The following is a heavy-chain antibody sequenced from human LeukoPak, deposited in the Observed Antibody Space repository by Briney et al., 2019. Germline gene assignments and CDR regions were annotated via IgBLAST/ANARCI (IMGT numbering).Heavy chain of an antibody. V-gene: IGHV1-2*02. J-gene: IGHJ4*02. Sequence: GASVKVSCKSSGYKFTVDYIHWVRQAPGQGLEWMGWINPNSGGTNYAQKFQGRVTMTRDTSISTAYMELSRLRSDDTAVYYCARVSSPGPKYFDYWGQGTLVTVSS. CDR3: ARVSSPGPKYFDY. CDR1: GYKFTVDY. CDR2: INPNSGGT. D-gene: IGHD3-16*02.